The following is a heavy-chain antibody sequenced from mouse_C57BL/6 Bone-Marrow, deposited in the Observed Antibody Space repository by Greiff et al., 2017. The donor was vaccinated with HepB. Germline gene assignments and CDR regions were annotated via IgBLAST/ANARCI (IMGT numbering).Heavy chain of an antibody. V-gene: IGHV5-16*01. CDR1: GFTFSDYY. J-gene: IGHJ2*01. CDR3: ARDLDYFDY. Sequence: DVKLVESEGGLVQPGSSMKLSCTASGFTFSDYYMAWVRQVPEKGLEWVANINYDGSSTYYLDSLKSRFIISRDNAKNILYLQMSSLKSEDTATYYCARDLDYFDYGGQGTTLTVSA. CDR2: INYDGSST.